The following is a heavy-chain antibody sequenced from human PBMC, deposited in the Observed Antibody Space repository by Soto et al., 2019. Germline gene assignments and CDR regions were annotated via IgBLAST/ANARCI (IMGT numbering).Heavy chain of an antibody. J-gene: IGHJ4*02. CDR1: GYSFTSYW. D-gene: IGHD6-19*01. CDR3: ARPFETSGWYDY. Sequence: PGESLKISCKGSGYSFTSYWIGWVRQMPGKGLELMGIIYPGDSETRYSPSFQGRVTISADKSISTAYLQWSSLKASDTAMYYCARPFETSGWYDYWGQGTLVTVSS. V-gene: IGHV5-51*01. CDR2: IYPGDSET.